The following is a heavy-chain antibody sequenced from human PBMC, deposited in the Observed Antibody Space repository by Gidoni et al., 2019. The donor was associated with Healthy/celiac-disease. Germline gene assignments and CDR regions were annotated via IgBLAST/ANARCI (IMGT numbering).Heavy chain of an antibody. V-gene: IGHV3-30*18. D-gene: IGHD1-26*01. CDR3: AKDTDTVGATIDY. CDR2: ISYDRSNN. Sequence: QVQRVESVGGVGQPGRSLRLSCAASGFTLSSYGMHVVRQAPGKGLEWVAVISYDRSNNYYADSVKGRFTISRDNSKNTLYLQMNSLRAEDTAVYYCAKDTDTVGATIDYWGQGTLVTVSS. J-gene: IGHJ4*02. CDR1: GFTLSSYG.